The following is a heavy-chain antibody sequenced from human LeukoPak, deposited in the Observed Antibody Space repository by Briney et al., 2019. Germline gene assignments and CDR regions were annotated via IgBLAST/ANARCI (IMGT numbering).Heavy chain of an antibody. Sequence: GGSLRLSCAASGFTXXXXAMSWVRQAPGKGLXXXXXXXXXXGSXXYAXXXXXXXXXXXDNSKNTLYLQMNSLRAEDTAVYYCAKXGCSSTSCYGLFSGWFDPWGQGTLVTVSS. CDR1: GFTXXXXA. D-gene: IGHD2-2*01. CDR2: XXXXXGSX. V-gene: IGHV3-23*01. CDR3: AKXGCSSTSCYGLFSGWFDP. J-gene: IGHJ5*02.